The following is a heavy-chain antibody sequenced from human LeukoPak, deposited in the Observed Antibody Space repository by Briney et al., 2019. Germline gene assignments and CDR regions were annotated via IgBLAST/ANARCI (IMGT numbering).Heavy chain of an antibody. CDR3: TTLSYDVHY. J-gene: IGHJ4*02. Sequence: SGRSLRLSCGASGIIFRNAYMTWVRQAPGKGLEWVGRIKSNPDGGTVDYGAAVKGRFTISRDDSRNVLYLQLSNVRAEDTAVYNCTTLSYDVHYWGQGTLVTVSS. D-gene: IGHD3-3*01. V-gene: IGHV3-15*01. CDR2: IKSNPDGGTV. CDR1: GIIFRNAY.